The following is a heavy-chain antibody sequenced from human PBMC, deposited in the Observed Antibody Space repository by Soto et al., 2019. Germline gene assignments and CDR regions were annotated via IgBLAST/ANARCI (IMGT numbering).Heavy chain of an antibody. J-gene: IGHJ5*02. CDR2: IIPIFGTP. CDR3: ARGLECRGYCLDKPTWFAP. Sequence: ASVKVSCRASGGTFSTYTFSWVRQAPGQGLEWMGRIIPIFGTPYYAQKFQGRVTITADKSTSTVYMELSSLRSDDTAVYFCARGLECRGYCLDKPTWFAPWGQGTLVTVSS. V-gene: IGHV1-69*06. D-gene: IGHD6-25*01. CDR1: GGTFSTYT.